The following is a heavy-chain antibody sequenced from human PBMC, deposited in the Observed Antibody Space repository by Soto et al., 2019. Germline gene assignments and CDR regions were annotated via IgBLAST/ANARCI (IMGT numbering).Heavy chain of an antibody. V-gene: IGHV3-33*01. J-gene: IGHJ6*02. D-gene: IGHD3-10*01. CDR2: IWFDGSKQ. Sequence: QVQLVESGGGVVQPGGSLRLSCAASGLRFSSYGIHWVRQAPGKGLQWVAVIWFDGSKQYYADSVKGRFNISRDNSKNTVYLQMNSLRADDTAVYYCARELLYGLGSRDFHYYGMDVWGQGTTVTVSS. CDR1: GLRFSSYG. CDR3: ARELLYGLGSRDFHYYGMDV.